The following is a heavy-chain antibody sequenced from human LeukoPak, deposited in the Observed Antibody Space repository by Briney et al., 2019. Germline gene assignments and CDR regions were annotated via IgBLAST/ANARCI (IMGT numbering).Heavy chain of an antibody. D-gene: IGHD2-2*01. J-gene: IGHJ6*02. Sequence: SETLSLTCAVYGGSFSGYYWSWIRQPPGKGLEWIGEINHSGSTNYNPSLKSRVTISVDTSKNRFSLKLSSVTTADTAVYYCARDQVVPAAYYYYYGMDVWGQGTTVTVSS. CDR1: GGSFSGYY. V-gene: IGHV4-34*01. CDR2: INHSGST. CDR3: ARDQVVPAAYYYYYGMDV.